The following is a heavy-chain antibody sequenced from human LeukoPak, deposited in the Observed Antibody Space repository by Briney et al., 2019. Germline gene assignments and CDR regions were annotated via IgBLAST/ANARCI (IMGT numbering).Heavy chain of an antibody. V-gene: IGHV4-59*08. Sequence: PSETLSLTCTVSGGSISSYYWSWIRQPPGKGLECIGYIYYSGSTNYNPSLKSRVTISVDTSKNQFSLKLSSVTAADTAVYYCARRYCTNGVCYTGDWYFDLWGRGTLVTVSS. J-gene: IGHJ2*01. D-gene: IGHD2-8*01. CDR3: ARRYCTNGVCYTGDWYFDL. CDR1: GGSISSYY. CDR2: IYYSGST.